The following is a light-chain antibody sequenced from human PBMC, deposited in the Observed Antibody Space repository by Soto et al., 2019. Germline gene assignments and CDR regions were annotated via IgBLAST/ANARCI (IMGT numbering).Light chain of an antibody. CDR2: DVS. V-gene: IGLV2-23*02. CDR3: SLDAGSSNYV. J-gene: IGLJ1*01. CDR1: VGFYGL. Sequence: QSALTQPASVSGSPGQSITMSCTDVGFYGLVSWYQQYPGKVPKLMIYDVSQRPSGVSDRFSGSKSGNTAYLTISALQADDEADYYCSLDAGSSNYVFGTGTKQTVL.